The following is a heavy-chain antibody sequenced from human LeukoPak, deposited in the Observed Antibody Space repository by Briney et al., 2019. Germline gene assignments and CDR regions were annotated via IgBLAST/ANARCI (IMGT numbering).Heavy chain of an antibody. CDR3: VRDRGWFHFDL. V-gene: IGHV3-7*01. J-gene: IGHJ4*02. CDR2: NKEDGTIK. D-gene: IGHD3-10*01. Sequence: GGSLRLSCAASGFTLSNYWMTWIRQAPGKGLEWVAHNKEDGTIKDYMDSVKGRFTISRDNTKNSLFLQLSSLRAEDTAVYYCVRDRGWFHFDLWGQGTLVTVSS. CDR1: GFTLSNYW.